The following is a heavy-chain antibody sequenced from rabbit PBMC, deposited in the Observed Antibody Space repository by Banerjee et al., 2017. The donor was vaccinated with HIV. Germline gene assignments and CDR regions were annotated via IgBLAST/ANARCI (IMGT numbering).Heavy chain of an antibody. V-gene: IGHV1S45*01. Sequence: QEQLEESGGDLVKPEGSLTLTCTASGFSFSSYWIYWVRQAPGKGLEWIGCISTGDGITYYATWVIGRFTISSDNAQNTVDLQMNSLTAADTATYFCVRDRWLGSDLWGPGTLVTVS. D-gene: IGHD4-1*01. CDR1: GFSFSSYW. CDR3: VRDRWLGSDL. CDR2: ISTGDGIT. J-gene: IGHJ4*01.